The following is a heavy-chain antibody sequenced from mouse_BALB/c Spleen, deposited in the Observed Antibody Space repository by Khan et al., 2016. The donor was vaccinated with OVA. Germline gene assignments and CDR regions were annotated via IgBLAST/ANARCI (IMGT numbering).Heavy chain of an antibody. D-gene: IGHD2-3*01. V-gene: IGHV1S137*01. Sequence: QVQLQQSGPELVRPGVSVKISCKGSGYTFTDYAMHWVKQSHAKGLEWIGLISTYSGNTNYNQKFKGKATLTVDKSSSTAYMELARLTSEDSAISYGARPAYDGYYDYWGQGTTLTVSS. CDR3: ARPAYDGYYDY. J-gene: IGHJ2*01. CDR2: ISTYSGNT. CDR1: GYTFTDYA.